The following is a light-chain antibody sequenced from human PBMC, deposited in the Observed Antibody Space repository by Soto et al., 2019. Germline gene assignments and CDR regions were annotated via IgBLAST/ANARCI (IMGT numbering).Light chain of an antibody. V-gene: IGKV4-1*01. Sequence: DIVMTQSPDSLAVSLGERATINCKSSQSVLYSSNNKNYLTWYQQKPGQPPKLLIYWASTRESGVPDRFSGSGSGTDFTLTISRLQAEAVAVYYCQQYYSTPWTFGQGTKVEIK. CDR3: QQYYSTPWT. J-gene: IGKJ1*01. CDR2: WAS. CDR1: QSVLYSSNNKNY.